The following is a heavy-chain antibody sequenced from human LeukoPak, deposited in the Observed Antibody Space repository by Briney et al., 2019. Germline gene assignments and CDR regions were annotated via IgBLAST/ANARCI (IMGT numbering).Heavy chain of an antibody. D-gene: IGHD6-13*01. Sequence: SVKVSCKASGGTFSSYAIGWVRQAPGQGLEWMGGIIPIFGTANYAQKFQGRVTITADESTSTAYMELSSLRSEDTAVYYCATIAAAGTGAFDIWGQGTMVTVSS. CDR3: ATIAAAGTGAFDI. CDR1: GGTFSSYA. V-gene: IGHV1-69*01. J-gene: IGHJ3*02. CDR2: IIPIFGTA.